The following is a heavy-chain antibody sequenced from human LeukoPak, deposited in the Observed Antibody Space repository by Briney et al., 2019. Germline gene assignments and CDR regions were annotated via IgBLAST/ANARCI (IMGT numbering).Heavy chain of an antibody. CDR3: ASLWFGDPSWFDP. V-gene: IGHV3-23*01. CDR2: ISGSGGST. Sequence: GGTLRLSCAASGFTFSSYGMSWVRQAPGKGLEWVSAISGSGGSTYYADSVKGRFTISRDNAKNSLYLQMNSLRAEDTAVYYCASLWFGDPSWFDPWGQGTLVTVSS. D-gene: IGHD3-10*01. J-gene: IGHJ5*02. CDR1: GFTFSSYG.